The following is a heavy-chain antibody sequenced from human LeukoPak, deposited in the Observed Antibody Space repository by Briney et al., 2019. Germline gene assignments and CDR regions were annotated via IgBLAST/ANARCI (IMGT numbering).Heavy chain of an antibody. Sequence: PGGSVRLSCAASGLTFSNHWMSWVRQAPGMGLEWVSNIKQDGGETYYMNSVKGRFTISRGNAKNALYLHMSRLRVEDTAVYYCASLGSGYYVNFFDPWGQGTLVTVSS. V-gene: IGHV3-7*01. D-gene: IGHD3-3*01. J-gene: IGHJ5*02. CDR1: GLTFSNHW. CDR3: ASLGSGYYVNFFDP. CDR2: IKQDGGET.